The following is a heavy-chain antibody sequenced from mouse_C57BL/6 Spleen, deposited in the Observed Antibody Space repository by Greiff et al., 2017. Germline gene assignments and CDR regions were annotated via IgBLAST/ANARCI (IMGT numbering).Heavy chain of an antibody. J-gene: IGHJ3*01. CDR1: GYTFTSYW. V-gene: IGHV1-50*01. Sequence: QVQLQQPGAELVKPGASVKLSCKASGYTFTSYWMQWVKQRPGQGLEWIGEIDPSDSYTNYNQKFKGKATLTVDTSSSTAYMQLSSLTSEDSAVYYCARREDVYDGYYRLWGQGTLVTVSA. D-gene: IGHD2-3*01. CDR3: ARREDVYDGYYRL. CDR2: IDPSDSYT.